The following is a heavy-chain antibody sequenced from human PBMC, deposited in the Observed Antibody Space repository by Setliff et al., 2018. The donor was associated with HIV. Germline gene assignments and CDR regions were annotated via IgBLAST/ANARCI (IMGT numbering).Heavy chain of an antibody. CDR1: GGTFSSYA. CDR3: ARIWGIPPLYYFDY. D-gene: IGHD3-16*01. Sequence: ASVKVSCKASGGTFSSYAISWVRQAPGQGLEWMGRIHAGNGYTKYSQKFQGRVTFTRDTSASAAYMDLSSLRSEDTAVYYCARIWGIPPLYYFDYWGQGTLVTVSS. CDR2: IHAGNGYT. J-gene: IGHJ4*02. V-gene: IGHV1-3*01.